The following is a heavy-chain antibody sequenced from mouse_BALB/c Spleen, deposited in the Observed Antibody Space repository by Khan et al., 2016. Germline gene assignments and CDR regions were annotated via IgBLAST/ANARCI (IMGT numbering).Heavy chain of an antibody. V-gene: IGHV1S136*01. Sequence: VQLQQSGPALVKPGASVQLSCKASGYTFTSYVMTWVNQKPGKGLEWIGYINPDNDGTKYNEKFKGKATLTSDKSSSTAYMELSSLTSEDSAVYCRARSGCNACFAYWGQGTLITVSA. J-gene: IGHJ3*01. CDR1: GYTFTSYV. CDR3: ARSGCNACFAY. D-gene: IGHD3-1*01. CDR2: INPDNDGT.